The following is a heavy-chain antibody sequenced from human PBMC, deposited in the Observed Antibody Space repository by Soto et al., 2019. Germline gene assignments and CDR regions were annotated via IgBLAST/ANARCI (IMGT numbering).Heavy chain of an antibody. CDR1: GYTFTSYA. V-gene: IGHV1-3*01. D-gene: IGHD4-17*01. Sequence: QVQLVQSGAEVKKPGASVKVSCKASGYTFTSYAMHWVRQAPGQRLEWMGWINAGNGKTKYSQKFQGSVTITRDTSESTAYMELSSLRSEATAVYYCASSTYGDYESIGYWGQGTLVTVSS. J-gene: IGHJ4*02. CDR3: ASSTYGDYESIGY. CDR2: INAGNGKT.